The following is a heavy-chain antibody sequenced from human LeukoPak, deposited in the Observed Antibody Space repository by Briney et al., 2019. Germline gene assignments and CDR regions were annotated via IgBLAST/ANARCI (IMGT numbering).Heavy chain of an antibody. CDR3: ARAAAGTPHPFDY. CDR1: GDSISSYY. CDR2: IDDSGNT. Sequence: KASETLSLTCTVSGDSISSYYWSWIRQPPGKGLEWIGYIDDSGNTNYNPSLKSRVTISVDTSKNQFSLKLSSVTAADTAVYYCARAAAGTPHPFDYWGQGTLVTVSS. J-gene: IGHJ4*02. V-gene: IGHV4-59*12. D-gene: IGHD6-13*01.